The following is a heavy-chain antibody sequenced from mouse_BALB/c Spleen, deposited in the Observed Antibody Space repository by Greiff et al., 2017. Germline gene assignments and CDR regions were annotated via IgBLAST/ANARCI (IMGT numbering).Heavy chain of an antibody. CDR1: GFTFTDYY. V-gene: IGHV7-3*02. CDR2: IRNKANGYTT. D-gene: IGHD2-1*01. Sequence: DVKLVESGGGLVQPGGSLRLSCATSGFTFTDYYMRWVRQPPGKGLEWLGFIRNKANGYTTAYSASVKGRFPISRDNSQRILYLQMHTLRAEDIATYSCAGDDGNYPFDYWGAGTTLTVSS. CDR3: AGDDGNYPFDY. J-gene: IGHJ2*01.